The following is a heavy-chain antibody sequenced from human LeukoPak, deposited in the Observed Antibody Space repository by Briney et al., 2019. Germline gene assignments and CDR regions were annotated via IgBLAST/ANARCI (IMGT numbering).Heavy chain of an antibody. CDR2: IYHRGNS. J-gene: IGHJ4*01. CDR3: ARAFHPPDFAFGRAPYYFDL. V-gene: IGHV4-4*02. Sequence: SETLSLTGAVSGGSISTAHWWNWVRQSPGKGLEWIGEIYHRGNSNYNPSLKSRVSISVDTSKNQFSLKVTSLTAADTAVYYCARAFHPPDFAFGRAPYYFDLWGQGTLVTVSS. D-gene: IGHD3-16*01. CDR1: GGSISTAHW.